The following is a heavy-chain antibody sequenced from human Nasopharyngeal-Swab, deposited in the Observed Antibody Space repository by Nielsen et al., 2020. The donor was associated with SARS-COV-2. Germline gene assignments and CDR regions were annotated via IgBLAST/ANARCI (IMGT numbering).Heavy chain of an antibody. D-gene: IGHD1-7*01. CDR3: ARGEKTGTSPFDY. CDR1: GGSISSSSYY. Sequence: ESLKISCTVSGGSISSSSYYWGWIRQPPGKGLEWIGSIYYSGSTYYNPSLKRRVTISVDTSKNQFSLKLSSVTAADTAVYYCARGEKTGTSPFDYWGQGTLVTVSS. V-gene: IGHV4-39*07. J-gene: IGHJ4*02. CDR2: IYYSGST.